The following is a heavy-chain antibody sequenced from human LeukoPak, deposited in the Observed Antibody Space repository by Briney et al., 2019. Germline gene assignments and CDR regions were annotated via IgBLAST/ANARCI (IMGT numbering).Heavy chain of an antibody. J-gene: IGHJ4*02. D-gene: IGHD1-26*01. V-gene: IGHV1-2*04. CDR3: ARGRLTGSDDY. CDR2: INPNSGGT. Sequence: ASVKVSCKASGYTFTDYYIHWVRQAPGQGLEWMGWINPNSGGTNYAQKFQGWVTMTRDTSINTACMELSRLKSDDTAVYYCARGRLTGSDDYWGQGTLVTVSS. CDR1: GYTFTDYY.